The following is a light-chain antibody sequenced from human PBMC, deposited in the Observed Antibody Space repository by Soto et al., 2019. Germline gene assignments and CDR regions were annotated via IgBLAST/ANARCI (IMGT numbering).Light chain of an antibody. CDR1: SSDVGSYNL. Sequence: QSVLTQPASVSGSPGQSITISCTGTSSDVGSYNLVSWYQQHPGKAPKLMIYEGSKRPSGVSNRFSGSKSGNTAALTISGRQAEDEADYYYCSYAGSSTLVVFGGGTKLTVL. CDR3: CSYAGSSTLVV. CDR2: EGS. V-gene: IGLV2-23*01. J-gene: IGLJ2*01.